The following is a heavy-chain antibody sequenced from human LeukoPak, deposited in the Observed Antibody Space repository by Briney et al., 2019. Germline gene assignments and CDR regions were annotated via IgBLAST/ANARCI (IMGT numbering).Heavy chain of an antibody. CDR3: ARRGYGGTLFDY. J-gene: IGHJ4*02. V-gene: IGHV4-59*08. CDR2: IYYSGST. Sequence: SETLSLTCTVSGGSISSYYWSWIQQPPGKGLEWIGYIYYSGSTNYNPSLKSRVTISVDTSKNQFSLKLSSVTAADTAVYYCARRGYGGTLFDYWGQGTLVTVSS. CDR1: GGSISSYY. D-gene: IGHD5-12*01.